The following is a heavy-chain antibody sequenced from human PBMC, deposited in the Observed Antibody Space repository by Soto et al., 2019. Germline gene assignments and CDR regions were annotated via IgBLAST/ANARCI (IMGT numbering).Heavy chain of an antibody. D-gene: IGHD6-19*01. Sequence: GGSLRLSCAASGFTFSSYSMNWVRQAPGKGLEWVSSISSSSSYIYYADSVKGRFTISRDNAKNSLYLQMNSLRAEDTAVYYCARETQYSSGWDYYYGMDVWGQGTTVTVSS. V-gene: IGHV3-21*01. CDR2: ISSSSSYI. CDR1: GFTFSSYS. J-gene: IGHJ6*02. CDR3: ARETQYSSGWDYYYGMDV.